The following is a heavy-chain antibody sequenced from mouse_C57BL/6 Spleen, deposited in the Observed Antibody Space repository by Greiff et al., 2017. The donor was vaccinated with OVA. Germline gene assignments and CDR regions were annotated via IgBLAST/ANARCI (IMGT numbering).Heavy chain of an antibody. D-gene: IGHD2-1*01. CDR3: ARDIYGNLYAMDY. CDR1: GFTFSSYA. V-gene: IGHV5-4*01. Sequence: EVQRVESGGGLVKPGGSLKLSCAASGFTFSSYAMSWVRQTPEKRLEWVATISDGGSYTYYPDNVKGRFTISRDNAKNNLYLQMSHLKSEDTAMYYGARDIYGNLYAMDYWGQGTSVTVSS. J-gene: IGHJ4*01. CDR2: ISDGGSYT.